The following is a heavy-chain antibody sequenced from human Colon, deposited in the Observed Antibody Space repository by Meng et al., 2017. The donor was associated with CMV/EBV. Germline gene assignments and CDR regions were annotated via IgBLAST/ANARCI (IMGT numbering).Heavy chain of an antibody. CDR2: ISSTSTYI. J-gene: IGHJ6*02. CDR3: ARDQSEYYDFWSGSTYYYYGMDV. CDR1: GFTFTTFS. D-gene: IGHD3-3*01. V-gene: IGHV3-21*01. Sequence: GESLKISCAASGFTFTTFSMVWVRQAPGKGLEWVSSISSTSTYIYYADSVKGRFTISRDNAKNSLYLQMNSLRAEDTAVYYCARDQSEYYDFWSGSTYYYYGMDVWGQGTTVTVSS.